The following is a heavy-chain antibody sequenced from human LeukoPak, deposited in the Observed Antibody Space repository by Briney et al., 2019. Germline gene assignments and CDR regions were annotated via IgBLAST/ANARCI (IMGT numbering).Heavy chain of an antibody. CDR3: AKKGQFSRTNYYFDY. CDR1: GFTFSSYA. D-gene: IGHD5-24*01. CDR2: VSASGIST. J-gene: IGHJ4*02. V-gene: IGHV3-23*01. Sequence: GGSLRLSCAASGFTFSSYAMGWVRQAPGKGLEWVSGVSASGISTYYEDSVKGRFTISRDNSKNTLYLQMNSLRAEDTAIYYCAKKGQFSRTNYYFDYWGQGTLVTVSS.